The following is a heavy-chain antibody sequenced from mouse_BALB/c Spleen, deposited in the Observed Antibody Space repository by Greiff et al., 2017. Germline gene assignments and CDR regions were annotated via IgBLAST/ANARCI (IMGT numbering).Heavy chain of an antibody. CDR3: VRRNYGYGDYFDY. Sequence: EVMLVESGGGLVQPKGSLKLSCAASGFTFNTYAMNWVRQAPGKGLEWVARIRSKSNNYATYYADSVKDRFTISRDDSQSMLYLQMNNLKTEDTAMYYCVRRNYGYGDYFDYWGQGTTLTVSS. CDR2: IRSKSNNYAT. CDR1: GFTFNTYA. V-gene: IGHV10-1*02. J-gene: IGHJ2*01. D-gene: IGHD2-2*01.